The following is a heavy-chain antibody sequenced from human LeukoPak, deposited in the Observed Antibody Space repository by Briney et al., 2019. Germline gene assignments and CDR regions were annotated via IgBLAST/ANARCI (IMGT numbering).Heavy chain of an antibody. J-gene: IGHJ4*02. CDR2: INPNSGGT. V-gene: IGHV1-2*02. CDR3: ARDGLSRIAVAGPPD. CDR1: GYTFTGYY. Sequence: ASVKVSCKASGYTFTGYYMHWVRQAPGQGLEWVGWINPNSGGTNYAQKFQGRVTMTRDTSISTAYMELSRLRSDDTAVYYCARDGLSRIAVAGPPDWGQGTLVTVSS. D-gene: IGHD6-19*01.